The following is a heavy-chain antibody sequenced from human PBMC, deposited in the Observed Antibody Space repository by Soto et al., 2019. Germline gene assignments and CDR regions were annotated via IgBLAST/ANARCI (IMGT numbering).Heavy chain of an antibody. Sequence: GGSLRLSCAASGFTFSSYAMSWVRQAPGKGLEWVSAISGSGGSTYYADSVKGRFTISRDNSKNTLYLQMNSLRADDMAVYYCAKRNSNYGYFQHWGQGTLVTVSS. D-gene: IGHD4-4*01. CDR1: GFTFSSYA. J-gene: IGHJ1*01. CDR3: AKRNSNYGYFQH. CDR2: ISGSGGST. V-gene: IGHV3-23*01.